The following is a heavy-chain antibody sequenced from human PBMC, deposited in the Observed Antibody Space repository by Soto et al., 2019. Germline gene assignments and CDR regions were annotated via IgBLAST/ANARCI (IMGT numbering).Heavy chain of an antibody. Sequence: QVQLVQSGPEVKKPGASVKVSCKTSGYTFTNFGISWVRQAPGQGLEWMGWVTTDKGKTTYAQKFQGRVTMTTDTSTSTAYMELRSRRSDDTAVYYCATRSPAFDYWGQGTLVTVSS. CDR3: ATRSPAFDY. CDR1: GYTFTNFG. V-gene: IGHV1-18*01. CDR2: VTTDKGKT. J-gene: IGHJ4*02.